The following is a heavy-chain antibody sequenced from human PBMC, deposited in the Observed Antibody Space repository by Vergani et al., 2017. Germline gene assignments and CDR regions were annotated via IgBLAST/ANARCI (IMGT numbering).Heavy chain of an antibody. Sequence: QVQLVESGGGVVQPGRSLRLSCAASGFTFSSYGMHWVRQAPGKGLEWVAVISYDGSNKYYADSVKGRFTISRDNSKNTLYLQMNSLRAEDTAVYYCANTRCLEWSTFDYWGQGTLVTVSS. CDR3: ANTRCLEWSTFDY. D-gene: IGHD3-3*01. CDR1: GFTFSSYG. J-gene: IGHJ4*02. V-gene: IGHV3-30*18. CDR2: ISYDGSNK.